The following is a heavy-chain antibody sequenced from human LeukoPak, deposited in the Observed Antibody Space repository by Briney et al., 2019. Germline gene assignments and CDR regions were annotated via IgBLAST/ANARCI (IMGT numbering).Heavy chain of an antibody. D-gene: IGHD6-13*01. CDR3: AKVLRYSSRGDWFDP. J-gene: IGHJ5*02. CDR1: GYSISSDHY. V-gene: IGHV4-59*11. Sequence: SETLSLTCTVSGYSISSDHYWGWIRPPPGKGLEWIGYIYYSGNTNYNPSLKSRVTISVDTSKNQLSLKLSSVTAADTAVYYCAKVLRYSSRGDWFDPWGQGTLVTVSS. CDR2: IYYSGNT.